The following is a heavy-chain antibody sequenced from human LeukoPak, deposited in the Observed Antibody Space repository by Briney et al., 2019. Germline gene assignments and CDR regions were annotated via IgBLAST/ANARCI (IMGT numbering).Heavy chain of an antibody. CDR2: IRSKAYSYAT. V-gene: IGHV3-73*01. CDR1: GFTFSGSA. CDR3: SKYAEMTTEEPFDS. D-gene: IGHD5-24*01. J-gene: IGHJ4*02. Sequence: GGSLRLSCAASGFTFSGSAMHWVRQASGKGLEWVGRIRSKAYSYATGYAGSVQGRFTISRDDSKNTAYLQMNSLKIEDTAVYYCSKYAEMTTEEPFDSWGQGTLVTVSS.